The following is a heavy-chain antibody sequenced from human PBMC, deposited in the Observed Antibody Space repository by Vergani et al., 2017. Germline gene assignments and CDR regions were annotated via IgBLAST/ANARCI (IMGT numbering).Heavy chain of an antibody. Sequence: QVQLVQSGAEVKKPGASVKVSCKASGYTFTSYYMHWVRQAPGQGLEWMGIINPSGGSTSYAQKFQGRVTMTRDTSTSTVYMELSSLRSEDTAVYYCARDSQPNKKEPKNWFDPWGQGTLVTVSS. J-gene: IGHJ5*02. V-gene: IGHV1-46*03. CDR3: ARDSQPNKKEPKNWFDP. CDR2: INPSGGST. D-gene: IGHD1/OR15-1a*01. CDR1: GYTFTSYY.